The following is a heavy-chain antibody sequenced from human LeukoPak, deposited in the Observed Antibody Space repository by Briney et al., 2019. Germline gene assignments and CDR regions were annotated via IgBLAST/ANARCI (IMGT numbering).Heavy chain of an antibody. V-gene: IGHV4-59*01. Sequence: PSEALSLTCTVSGGSISSYYWSWIRQPPGKGLEWIGYIYYSGSTNYNPSLKSRVTISVDTSKNQFSLKLSSVTAADTAVYYCARDALDAFDFWGQGTMVTVSS. J-gene: IGHJ3*01. CDR2: IYYSGST. CDR1: GGSISSYY. CDR3: ARDALDAFDF.